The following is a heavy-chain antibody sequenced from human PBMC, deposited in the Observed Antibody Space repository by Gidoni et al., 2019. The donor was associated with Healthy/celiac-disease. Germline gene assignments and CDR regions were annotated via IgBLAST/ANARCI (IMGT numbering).Heavy chain of an antibody. CDR2: IDWDDDK. D-gene: IGHD6-13*01. CDR1: GFSLSTSGMC. J-gene: IGHJ4*02. Sequence: QVTLRESGPALVKPPQTLTLTCTFSGFSLSTSGMCVSWIRQPPGKALEWLALIDWDDDKYYSTSLKTRLTISKDTSKNQVVLTMTNMDPVDTATYYCARTPRYSSSWLPFDYWGQGTLVTVSS. V-gene: IGHV2-70*01. CDR3: ARTPRYSSSWLPFDY.